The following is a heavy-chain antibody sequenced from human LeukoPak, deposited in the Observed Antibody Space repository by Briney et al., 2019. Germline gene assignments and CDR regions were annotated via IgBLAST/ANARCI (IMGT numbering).Heavy chain of an antibody. J-gene: IGHJ4*02. CDR3: ARQREMATTFDY. V-gene: IGHV4-59*08. CDR2: IYYSGST. D-gene: IGHD5-24*01. Sequence: PSETLSLTCTVSGGSISSYYWSWIRQPPGKGLEWIGYIYYSGSTNYNPSLKSRVTISVDTSKNQFSLKLSSVTAADTAVYYCARQREMATTFDYWGQGTLVTVSS. CDR1: GGSISSYY.